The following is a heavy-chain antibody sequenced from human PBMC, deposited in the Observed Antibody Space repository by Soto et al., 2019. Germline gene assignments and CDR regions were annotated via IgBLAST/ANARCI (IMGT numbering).Heavy chain of an antibody. CDR3: ARVRSSSWGLDAFDI. J-gene: IGHJ3*02. CDR1: GFIFSDHY. V-gene: IGHV3-72*01. Sequence: PGGSLRLSCAASGFIFSDHYMDWVRQAPGKGLEWVGRTRDKAHSCTTEYAASVKGRFIISRDDSKNSLFLQMNSLKTEDTAVYYCARVRSSSWGLDAFDIWGQGTMVTVSS. D-gene: IGHD6-13*01. CDR2: TRDKAHSCTT.